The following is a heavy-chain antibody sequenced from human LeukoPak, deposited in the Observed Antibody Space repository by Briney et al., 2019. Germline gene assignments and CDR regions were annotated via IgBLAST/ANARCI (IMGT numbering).Heavy chain of an antibody. Sequence: QPGGSLRLSCAASGFTFSNAWMSWVRQAPGKGLEWVTTISGSSGSTNYADSVKGRFTISRDNSKNTLYLQMNSLRAEDTAVYYCARSPSKPIWFDPWGQGTLVTVSS. J-gene: IGHJ5*02. CDR2: ISGSSGST. CDR1: GFTFSNAW. CDR3: ARSPSKPIWFDP. V-gene: IGHV3-23*01.